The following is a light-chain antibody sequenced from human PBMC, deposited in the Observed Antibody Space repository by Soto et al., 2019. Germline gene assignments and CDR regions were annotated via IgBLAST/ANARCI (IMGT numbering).Light chain of an antibody. CDR1: RSNIGTNT. V-gene: IGLV1-44*01. J-gene: IGLJ1*01. CDR2: SNN. Sequence: QSVLTQPPSASGTPGQRVTISCSGSRSNIGTNTVNWYQQFPGTAPKLLIYSNNQRPSGVPDRFSGSKSGTSASLAISGLQSEDEADYFCAAWDDSLNGLFGTGTKLTAL. CDR3: AAWDDSLNGL.